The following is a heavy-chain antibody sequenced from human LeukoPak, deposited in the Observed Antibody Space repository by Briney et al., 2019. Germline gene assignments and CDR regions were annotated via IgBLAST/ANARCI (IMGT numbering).Heavy chain of an antibody. CDR3: AKAVRGSPPEGFDY. J-gene: IGHJ4*02. CDR1: GFTFDDYA. V-gene: IGHV3-9*01. D-gene: IGHD3-10*01. Sequence: PGRSLRLSCAASGFTFDDYAMHWVRQAPGKGLEWVSGICWNSDNIDYADSVKGRFTISRDNAKNSLYLQMNSLRAEDTAVYYCAKAVRGSPPEGFDYWGQGTLVTVSS. CDR2: ICWNSDNI.